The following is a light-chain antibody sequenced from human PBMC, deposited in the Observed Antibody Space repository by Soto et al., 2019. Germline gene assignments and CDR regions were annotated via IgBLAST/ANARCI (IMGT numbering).Light chain of an antibody. CDR3: LQYDDPPFT. CDR2: DAS. Sequence: DIQMTQSPSSLSASVGDRVTITCQASQDISDFLNWYQQQPGKAPELLISDASNLETGVPSRFNGSGSGKYFVLSIAGVQPEDVATYYCLQYDDPPFTFGQGTRLELK. V-gene: IGKV1-33*01. CDR1: QDISDF. J-gene: IGKJ5*01.